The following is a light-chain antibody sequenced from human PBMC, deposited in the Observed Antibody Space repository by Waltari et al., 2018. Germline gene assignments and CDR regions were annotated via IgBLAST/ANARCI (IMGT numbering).Light chain of an antibody. V-gene: IGLV2-14*01. CDR1: SRAGGFFYH. Sequence: QSALPQPTSVSGSPGQSLAIPCTGTSRAGGFFYHVPWYQQYPGKVPPLLIYDVRDRPSGVSSRFSGSKSGNTASLTSSRLQADDEADYYCNSYTGSSAWVFGGGTKLTVL. CDR3: NSYTGSSAWV. CDR2: DVR. J-gene: IGLJ3*02.